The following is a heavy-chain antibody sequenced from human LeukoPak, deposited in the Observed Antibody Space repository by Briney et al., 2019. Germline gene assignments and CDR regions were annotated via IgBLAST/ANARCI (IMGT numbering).Heavy chain of an antibody. CDR2: IVVGSGNT. CDR3: AAGSCLNDYGDYEDDYYYYYYMDV. J-gene: IGHJ6*03. Sequence: SVKVSCKASGFTFTSSAVQWVRQARGQRLEWIGWIVVGSGNTNYAQKFQERVTITRDMSTSTAYMELSSLRSEDTAVYYCAAGSCLNDYGDYEDDYYYYYYMDVWGKGTTVTVSS. D-gene: IGHD4-17*01. V-gene: IGHV1-58*01. CDR1: GFTFTSSA.